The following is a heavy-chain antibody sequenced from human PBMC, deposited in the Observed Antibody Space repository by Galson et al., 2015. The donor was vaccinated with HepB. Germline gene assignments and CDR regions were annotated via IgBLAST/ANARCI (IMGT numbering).Heavy chain of an antibody. CDR2: ISYDGSNK. CDR1: GFTFSSYG. V-gene: IGHV3-30*18. D-gene: IGHD3-22*01. CDR3: AKDLVVVP. Sequence: SLRLSCAASGFTFSSYGMHWVRQAPGKGLEWVAVISYDGSNKYYADSVKGRFTISRDNSKNTLYLQMNSLRAEDTAVYYCAKDLVVVPWGQGTLVTVSS. J-gene: IGHJ5*02.